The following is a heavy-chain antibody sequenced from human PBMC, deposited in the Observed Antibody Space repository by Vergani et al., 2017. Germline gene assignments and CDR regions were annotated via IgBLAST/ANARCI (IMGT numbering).Heavy chain of an antibody. D-gene: IGHD2-8*02. CDR3: ARSGYFARGVCYMTYDYYMDV. J-gene: IGHJ6*03. V-gene: IGHV3-33*01. CDR2: RWYDGSKE. Sequence: QVQLEESGGGVVQPGRSLRLSCAGSGFHLSSHAMHWVRQAPGTGVEWVAFRWYDGSKEYYADSVKGRFTISRDNSKHILDLQMNNLSAADTAVYYCARSGYFARGVCYMTYDYYMDVWGKGSAVTVSS. CDR1: GFHLSSHA.